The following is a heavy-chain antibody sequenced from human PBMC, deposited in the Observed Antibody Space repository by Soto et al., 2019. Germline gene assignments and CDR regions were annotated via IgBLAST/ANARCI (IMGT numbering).Heavy chain of an antibody. CDR1: GGSFSGYY. J-gene: IGHJ5*02. V-gene: IGHV4-59*01. CDR3: ARDFGGSGSYFNWFDP. Sequence: PSETLSLTCAVYGGSFSGYYWSWIRQPPGKGLEWIGYIYYSGSTNYNPSLKSRVTISVDTSKNQFSLKLSSVTAADTAVYYCARDFGGSGSYFNWFDPWGQGTLVTVSS. CDR2: IYYSGST. D-gene: IGHD3-10*01.